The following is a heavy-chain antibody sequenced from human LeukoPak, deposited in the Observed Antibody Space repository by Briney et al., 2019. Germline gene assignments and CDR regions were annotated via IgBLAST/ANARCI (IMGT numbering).Heavy chain of an antibody. Sequence: GGSLRLSCEASGFAFSVYWMSWVRQAPGKGLEWVANIKQDGSEKNYVDSVKGRFTISRDNAKKSLYLQMNSLRVEDTAVYFCTRGGTMDVWGNGATVTGSS. J-gene: IGHJ6*03. CDR1: GFAFSVYW. CDR3: TRGGTMDV. CDR2: IKQDGSEK. V-gene: IGHV3-7*01.